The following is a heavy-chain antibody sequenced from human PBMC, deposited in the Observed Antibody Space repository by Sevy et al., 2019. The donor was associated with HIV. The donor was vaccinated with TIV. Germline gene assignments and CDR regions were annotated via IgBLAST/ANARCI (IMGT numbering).Heavy chain of an antibody. CDR3: VSGRSSPSPFDF. V-gene: IGHV4-39*01. J-gene: IGHJ4*02. CDR2: IYYSSGHS. D-gene: IGHD6-19*01. CDR1: GGSIGRSDYY. Sequence: SETLSLTCSVSGGSIGRSDYYWGWIRQQPGKGLEWIGTIYYSSGHSYYNSSLKSRVTISLDTSKNQFSLRLSSVTAAETAVYYCVSGRSSPSPFDFWGQGTLVTVSS.